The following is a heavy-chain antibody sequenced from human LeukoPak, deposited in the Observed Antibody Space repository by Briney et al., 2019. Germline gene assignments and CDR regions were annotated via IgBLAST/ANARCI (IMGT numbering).Heavy chain of an antibody. CDR3: AFRELRGVIITSLDY. CDR1: GGTFSSYA. Sequence: GASVKVSCKASGGTFSSYAIGWVRQAPGQGLEWMGGIIPIFGTANYAQKFQGRVTITADESTSTAYMGLSSLRSEDTAVYYCAFRELRGVIITSLDYWGQGTLVTVSS. CDR2: IIPIFGTA. D-gene: IGHD3-10*01. J-gene: IGHJ4*02. V-gene: IGHV1-69*13.